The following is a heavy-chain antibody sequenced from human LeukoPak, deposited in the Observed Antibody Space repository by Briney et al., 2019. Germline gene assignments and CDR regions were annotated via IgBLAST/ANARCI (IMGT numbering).Heavy chain of an antibody. CDR3: ARGGGSDYYYDSSGYYHLFDY. D-gene: IGHD3-22*01. CDR1: GFTFSTYA. J-gene: IGHJ4*02. Sequence: GGSLRLSCAASGFTFSTYAMHWVRQAPGKGLEYVSSISSNGGSTYYANSVKGRLTISRDNSKNTLYLQMGSLRAEDMAVYYCARGGGSDYYYDSSGYYHLFDYWGQGTLVTVSS. V-gene: IGHV3-64*01. CDR2: ISSNGGST.